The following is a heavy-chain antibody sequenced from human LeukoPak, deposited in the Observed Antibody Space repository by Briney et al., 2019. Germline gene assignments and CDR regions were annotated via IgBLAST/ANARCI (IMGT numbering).Heavy chain of an antibody. CDR2: IKQDGSEK. Sequence: GGSLRLSCAASGFTLSSFWMSWVRQAPGKGLEWVANIKQDGSEKYYVDSVKGRFTISRDNAKDSLYLQMNSLKAEDTAVYYCARVRGYYDSSGYYSPWGQGTLVTVSS. D-gene: IGHD3-22*01. CDR1: GFTLSSFW. V-gene: IGHV3-7*01. J-gene: IGHJ5*02. CDR3: ARVRGYYDSSGYYSP.